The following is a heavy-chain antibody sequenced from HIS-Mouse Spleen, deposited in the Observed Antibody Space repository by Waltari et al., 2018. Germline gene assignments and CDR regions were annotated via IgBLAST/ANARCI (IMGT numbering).Heavy chain of an antibody. CDR1: GFTFDDYA. J-gene: IGHJ4*02. D-gene: IGHD2-15*01. Sequence: EVQLVESGGGLVQPGRSLRLSCAASGFTFDDYAMHWVRQAPGKGQEGVLSISWNRGRIGYAGSVKGRITISRNNAKNSLYLQMNSLRAEDTALYYCAKEEDTNYWGQGTLVTVSS. V-gene: IGHV3-9*01. CDR3: AKEEDTNY. CDR2: ISWNRGRI.